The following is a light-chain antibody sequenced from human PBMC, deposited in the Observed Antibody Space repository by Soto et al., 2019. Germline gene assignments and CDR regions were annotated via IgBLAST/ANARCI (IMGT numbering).Light chain of an antibody. V-gene: IGKV3-15*01. CDR3: QQNNSYSPA. CDR2: GAS. CDR1: QSVSSN. J-gene: IGKJ1*01. Sequence: MMKLAAATLSASTGEIATLSCRASQSVSSNLAWYQQKPGQAPMLLIYGASTRATGIPARFSGSGSGTEFTLTISILQPDDFATYYCQQNNSYSPAFGEGTKVDIK.